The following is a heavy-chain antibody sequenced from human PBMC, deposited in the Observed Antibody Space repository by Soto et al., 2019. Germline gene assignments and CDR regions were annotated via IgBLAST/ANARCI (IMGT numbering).Heavy chain of an antibody. CDR2: INPNSGGT. CDR3: ARSYCSGGSCYRNWFDP. V-gene: IGHV1-2*04. CDR1: GHTFTGYY. J-gene: IGHJ5*02. D-gene: IGHD2-15*01. Sequence: ASVKVSCKASGHTFTGYYMHWVRQAPGQGLEWMGWINPNSGGTNYAQKFQGWVTMTRDTSINTAYMELSRLRSDDTAVYYCARSYCSGGSCYRNWFDPWGQGTLVTVSS.